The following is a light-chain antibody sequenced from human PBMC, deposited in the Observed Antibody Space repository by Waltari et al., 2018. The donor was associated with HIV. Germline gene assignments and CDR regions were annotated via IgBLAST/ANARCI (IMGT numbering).Light chain of an antibody. CDR1: SSNIATNT. J-gene: IGLJ3*02. Sequence: QSVLTQPPSASGTPGQRVTISCSGSSSNIATNTVNWYQQLPGTAPKLLIYTNNQRPAGGPARFSCSKSGTSASLCISGLQSDDDADYYCATWDDSLNGWVFGGGTRLTVL. CDR2: TNN. V-gene: IGLV1-44*01. CDR3: ATWDDSLNGWV.